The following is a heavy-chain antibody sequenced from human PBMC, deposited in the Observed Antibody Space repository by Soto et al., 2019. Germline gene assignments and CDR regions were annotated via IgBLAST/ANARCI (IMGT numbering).Heavy chain of an antibody. V-gene: IGHV4-39*02. CDR2: IYYTEDT. D-gene: IGHD2-2*01. CDR3: ARDFCPVPTCYDL. Sequence: LSLTCSVSGASISSTNYYWAWIRQPPGKGLEWIGSIYYTEDTYDNPSLKSRVTMSVDPSKNQFSLKLSSVTAEDTAVYYCARDFCPVPTCYDLWGQGVLVTVSS. J-gene: IGHJ4*02. CDR1: GASISSTNYY.